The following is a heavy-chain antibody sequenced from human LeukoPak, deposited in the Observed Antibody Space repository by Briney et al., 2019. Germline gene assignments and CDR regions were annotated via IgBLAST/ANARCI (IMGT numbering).Heavy chain of an antibody. CDR2: IYYRGST. V-gene: IGHV4-59*11. CDR3: ARAGYDFWSGYYSHYFDY. J-gene: IGHJ4*02. D-gene: IGHD3-3*01. Sequence: SETLSLTCTVSGGSISSHYWSWIRQPPGKGLEWIGYIYYRGSTNYNPSLKSRVTISVDTSKNQFSLKLSSVTAADTAVYYCARAGYDFWSGYYSHYFDYWGQGTLVTVSS. CDR1: GGSISSHY.